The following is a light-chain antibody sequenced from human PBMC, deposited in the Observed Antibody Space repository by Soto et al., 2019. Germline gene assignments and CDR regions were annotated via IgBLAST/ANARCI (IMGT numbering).Light chain of an antibody. CDR2: GAS. CDR1: QSVSSN. Sequence: EIVMTQSPATLSVSPGERATLSCRASQSVSSNLAWYQQKPGQAPRLLIYGASIRATGIPARFSGSGSGTEFTLTTSSLQSEDLAVYYCQQSNNWPETFGQGTKVDIK. J-gene: IGKJ1*01. V-gene: IGKV3D-15*01. CDR3: QQSNNWPET.